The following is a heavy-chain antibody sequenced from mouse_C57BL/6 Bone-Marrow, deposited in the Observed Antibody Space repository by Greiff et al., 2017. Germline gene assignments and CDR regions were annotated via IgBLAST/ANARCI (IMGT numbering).Heavy chain of an antibody. J-gene: IGHJ3*01. CDR1: GYTFTSYW. D-gene: IGHD2-4*01. CDR2: INPSNGGT. CDR3: ARSKRLRWFAY. V-gene: IGHV1-53*01. Sequence: QVQLQQPGTELVKPGASVKLSCKASGYTFTSYWMHWVKQRPGQGLEWIGNINPSNGGTNYNEKFKSKATLTVDKSSSTAYMQLRSLASEDSEVYYCARSKRLRWFAYWGQGTLVTVSA.